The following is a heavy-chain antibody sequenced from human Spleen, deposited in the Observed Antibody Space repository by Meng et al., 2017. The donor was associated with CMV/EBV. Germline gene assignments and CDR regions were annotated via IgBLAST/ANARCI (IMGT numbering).Heavy chain of an antibody. CDR3: ARSRALERSYLDV. D-gene: IGHD3-3*01. V-gene: IGHV3-15*01. CDR1: GFTFRNAW. Sequence: GESLKISCAASGFTFRNAWMSWVRQAPGKGLEWVGRIKSKTDGGTTDYAAPVKGRFTISRDDSKNTLYLQMNSLKTEDTAVYYCARSRALERSYLDVWGQGTTVTVSS. CDR2: IKSKTDGGTT. J-gene: IGHJ6*02.